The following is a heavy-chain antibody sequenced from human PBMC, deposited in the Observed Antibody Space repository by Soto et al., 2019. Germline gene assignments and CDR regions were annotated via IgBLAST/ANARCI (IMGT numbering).Heavy chain of an antibody. D-gene: IGHD3-3*01. CDR2: FDPEDGET. V-gene: IGHV1-24*01. Sequence: GASVKVSCKVSGYTLTELSMHWVRQAPGKGLEWMGGFDPEDGETIYAQKFQGRVTMTEDTSTDTAYMELSSLRSEDTAVYYCATQQNYDFWSGYYTDYYGMDVWGQGTTVTVSS. CDR1: GYTLTELS. J-gene: IGHJ6*02. CDR3: ATQQNYDFWSGYYTDYYGMDV.